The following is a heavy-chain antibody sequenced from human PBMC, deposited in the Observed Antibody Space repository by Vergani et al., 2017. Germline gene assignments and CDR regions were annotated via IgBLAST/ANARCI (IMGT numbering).Heavy chain of an antibody. Sequence: EVQLVESGGGLVKPGGSLRLSCAASGFTFSSYSMNWVRQAPGKGLEWVSSISSSSSYIYYADSVKGRFTISRDNAKNSLYLQMNSRRAEDTAVYYCARGVEYSSSSGYWGQGTLVTVSS. D-gene: IGHD6-6*01. CDR2: ISSSSSYI. V-gene: IGHV3-21*01. CDR3: ARGVEYSSSSGY. CDR1: GFTFSSYS. J-gene: IGHJ4*02.